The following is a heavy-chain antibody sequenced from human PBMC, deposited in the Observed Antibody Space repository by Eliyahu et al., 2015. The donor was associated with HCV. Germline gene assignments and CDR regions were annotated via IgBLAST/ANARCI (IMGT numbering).Heavy chain of an antibody. CDR2: XYTSGTT. CDR1: GGSIGTYH. Sequence: QVQLQESGPGLVKPSEXLSLTCTVSGGSIGTYHWSWIRQPAGKGLEYIGHXYTSGTTKYNPALKSRLTMSIDTSKSQFSLSLTSVTVADTAVYYCAREFDYWTGYFVYWGPGIQVTVSS. CDR3: AREFDYWTGYFVY. J-gene: IGHJ4*02. D-gene: IGHD3/OR15-3a*01. V-gene: IGHV4-4*07.